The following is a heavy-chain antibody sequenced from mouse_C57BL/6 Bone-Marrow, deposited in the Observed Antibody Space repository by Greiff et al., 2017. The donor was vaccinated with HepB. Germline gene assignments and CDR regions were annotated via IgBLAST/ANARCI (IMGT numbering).Heavy chain of an antibody. CDR2: INPYNGGT. J-gene: IGHJ1*03. CDR3: ARGTTVVAKGYFDV. V-gene: IGHV1-19*01. Sequence: EVQLQQSGPVLVKPGASVKMSCKASGYTFTDYYMNWVKQSHGKSLEWIGVINPYNGGTSYNQKFKGKATLTVDKSSSTAYMELNSLTSEDSAVYYCARGTTVVAKGYFDVWGTGTTVTVSS. CDR1: GYTFTDYY. D-gene: IGHD1-1*01.